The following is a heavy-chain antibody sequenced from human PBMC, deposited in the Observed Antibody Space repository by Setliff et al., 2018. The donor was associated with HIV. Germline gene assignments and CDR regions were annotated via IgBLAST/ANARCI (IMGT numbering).Heavy chain of an antibody. CDR2: INHSGSA. V-gene: IGHV4-34*01. CDR1: GGSFSDYS. J-gene: IGHJ6*02. Sequence: TSETLSLTCAVYGGSFSDYSWTWIRQPPGRGLEWIGKINHSGSAKYNPSLQSRVAISVDISKNQFSLKLNSVTPDDTAVYYCARPSAANFFYSYAMDVWGQGSTVTVSS. D-gene: IGHD6-13*01. CDR3: ARPSAANFFYSYAMDV.